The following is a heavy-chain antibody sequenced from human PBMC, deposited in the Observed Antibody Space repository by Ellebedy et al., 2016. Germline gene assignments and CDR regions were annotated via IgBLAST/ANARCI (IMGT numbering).Heavy chain of an antibody. CDR1: GYSFTSYW. D-gene: IGHD2-2*02. CDR3: ARREYCSSTSCYTFDY. V-gene: IGHV5-51*01. CDR2: IYPGDSDT. Sequence: GESLKISCKGSGYSFTSYWIGWVRQMPGKGLEWMGIIYPGDSDTRYSPSFQGQVTISADKSISTAYLQWSSLKASDTAMYYCARREYCSSTSCYTFDYWGQGTLVTVSS. J-gene: IGHJ4*02.